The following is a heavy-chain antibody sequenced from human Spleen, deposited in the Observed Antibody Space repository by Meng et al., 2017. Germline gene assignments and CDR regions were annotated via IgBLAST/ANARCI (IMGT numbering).Heavy chain of an antibody. CDR2: IKQDGSEK. J-gene: IGHJ3*02. D-gene: IGHD3-3*01. Sequence: GGSLRLSCAASGFTFSNYWMSWVRQAPGKGLEWVANIKQDGSEKYYVDSVKGRFTISRDNSKNTLYLQMNSLRAEDTALYYCAKATGDLWSGFDIWGQGTKVTVSS. CDR3: AKATGDLWSGFDI. CDR1: GFTFSNYW. V-gene: IGHV3-7*03.